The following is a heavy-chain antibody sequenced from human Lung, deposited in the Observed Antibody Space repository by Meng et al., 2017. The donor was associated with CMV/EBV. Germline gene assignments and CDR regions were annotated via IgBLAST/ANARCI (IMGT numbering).Heavy chain of an antibody. CDR1: GFTFSSYT. Sequence: GGSLRLSXAASGFTFSSYTLNWVRQPPGEGLEWVSSISSSGSYIYYAASVKGRFTISRVNAENSLYLQMSGLRAEDTAVYFCARDYGSRGMDVWGQGTTVTVSS. D-gene: IGHD3-10*01. V-gene: IGHV3-21*06. CDR3: ARDYGSRGMDV. CDR2: ISSSGSYI. J-gene: IGHJ6*02.